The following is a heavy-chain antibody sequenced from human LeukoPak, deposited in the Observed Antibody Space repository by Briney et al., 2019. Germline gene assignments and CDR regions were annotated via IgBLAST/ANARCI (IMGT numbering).Heavy chain of an antibody. Sequence: PGGSLRLSCAASGFTFSSYGMSWVRQAPGKGLEWVSAISASGGTTYSADSVKGRFTISRDNSENTLYLQLSSLRAGDTAVYYCATGIMANCSDSSGYYYCAFDYWGQGTLVTVSS. CDR1: GFTFSSYG. D-gene: IGHD3-22*01. CDR3: ATGIMANCSDSSGYYYCAFDY. CDR2: ISASGGTT. J-gene: IGHJ4*02. V-gene: IGHV3-23*01.